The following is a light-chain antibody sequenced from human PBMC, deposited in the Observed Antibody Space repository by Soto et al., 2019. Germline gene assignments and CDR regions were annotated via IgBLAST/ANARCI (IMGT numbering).Light chain of an antibody. CDR1: QSVSSN. V-gene: IGKV3-15*01. Sequence: EIVMTQSPATLSVSPGERATLSCRASQSVSSNLAWYQQKPGQAPRLLIYGASTRATGIPARFSGSGSGTEFTLTISSLQSEDFAVYYCKQYNNNGPETFGQGTKV. CDR2: GAS. J-gene: IGKJ1*01. CDR3: KQYNNNGPET.